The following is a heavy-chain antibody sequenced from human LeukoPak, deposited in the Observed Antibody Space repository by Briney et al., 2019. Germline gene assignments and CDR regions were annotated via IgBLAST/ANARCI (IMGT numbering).Heavy chain of an antibody. D-gene: IGHD3-10*01. CDR1: GGSFSGYY. CDR3: ARGRTRKYYYGSGSYQTLDY. V-gene: IGHV4-34*01. Sequence: PSETLSLTCAVYGGSFSGYYWSWIRQPPGKGLVWIGEINHSGSTNYNPSLKSRVTISVDTSKNQFSLKLSSVTAADTAVYYCARGRTRKYYYGSGSYQTLDYWGQGTLVTVSS. CDR2: INHSGST. J-gene: IGHJ4*02.